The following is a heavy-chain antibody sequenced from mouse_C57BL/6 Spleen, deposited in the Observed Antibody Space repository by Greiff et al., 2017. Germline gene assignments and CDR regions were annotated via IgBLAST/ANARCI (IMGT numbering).Heavy chain of an antibody. CDR1: GYTFTSYW. J-gene: IGHJ2*01. D-gene: IGHD1-1*01. CDR2: IDPNSGGT. V-gene: IGHV1-72*01. CDR3: ASFTVVGIDYFDY. Sequence: VQLQQPGAELVKPGASVKLSCKASGYTFTSYWMHWVKQRPGRGLEWIGRIDPNSGGTKYNEKFKSKATLTVDKPSSTAYMQLSSLTSEDSAVXYCASFTVVGIDYFDYWGQGTTLTVSS.